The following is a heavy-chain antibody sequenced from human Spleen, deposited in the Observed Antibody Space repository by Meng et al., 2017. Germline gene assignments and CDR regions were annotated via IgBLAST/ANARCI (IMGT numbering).Heavy chain of an antibody. Sequence: GESLKISCAASGFSFSNNWMSWVRQAPGKGLEWVANIKKDGSEKYYVDSVKGRFTISRDNAQNSLYLQMNSLRVEDTAVYYCARDNYGTPERYDCWGQGTLVTVSS. D-gene: IGHD3-10*01. J-gene: IGHJ4*02. CDR3: ARDNYGTPERYDC. V-gene: IGHV3-7*01. CDR2: IKKDGSEK. CDR1: GFSFSNNW.